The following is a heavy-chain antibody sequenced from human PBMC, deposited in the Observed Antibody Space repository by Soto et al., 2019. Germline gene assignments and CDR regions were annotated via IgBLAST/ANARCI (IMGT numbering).Heavy chain of an antibody. V-gene: IGHV3-21*01. CDR2: ISSSGYI. D-gene: IGHD2-15*01. CDR1: GFNFNSYT. CDR3: ARDCSGGSCYPGMDV. J-gene: IGHJ6*02. Sequence: XVSLRLSCAASGFNFNSYTINWVRQAPGKRLEWLSSISSSGYIFSTDSVRGRFTISRDNAKNSAYLQINSLRAEDTAVYFCARDCSGGSCYPGMDVWGQGTTVTVSS.